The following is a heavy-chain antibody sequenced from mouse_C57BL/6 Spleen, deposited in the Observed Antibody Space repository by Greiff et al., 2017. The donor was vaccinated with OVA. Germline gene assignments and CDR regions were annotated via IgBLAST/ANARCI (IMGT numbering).Heavy chain of an antibody. V-gene: IGHV1-78*01. CDR1: GYTFTDHT. D-gene: IGHD1-1*01. J-gene: IGHJ4*01. CDR2: IYPRDGST. CDR3: ARNLDYYGSSDAMDY. Sequence: QVQLQQSDAELVKPGASVKISCKVSGYTFTDHTIHWMKQRPEQGLEWIGYIYPRDGSTKYNEKFKGKATLTADKSSSTAYMQLNSLTSEDSAVYFCARNLDYYGSSDAMDYWGQGTSVTVSS.